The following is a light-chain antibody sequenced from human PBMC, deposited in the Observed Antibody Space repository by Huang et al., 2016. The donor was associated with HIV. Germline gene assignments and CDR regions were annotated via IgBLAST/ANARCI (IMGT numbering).Light chain of an antibody. V-gene: IGKV3-15*01. Sequence: EIIMTQSPATLSLSPGEGASLSCRANQSVATNLAWYLHRPGQSPRILIFGASTRASGLPGRFSGSGSGTQFTLTVSGLQSGDFAVYYCQQYHNWPYTFGQGTKLEI. CDR1: QSVATN. J-gene: IGKJ2*01. CDR2: GAS. CDR3: QQYHNWPYT.